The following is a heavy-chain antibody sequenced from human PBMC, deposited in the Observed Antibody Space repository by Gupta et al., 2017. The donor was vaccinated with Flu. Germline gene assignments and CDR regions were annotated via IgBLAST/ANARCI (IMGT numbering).Heavy chain of an antibody. J-gene: IGHJ5*02. V-gene: IGHV1-69*17. Sequence: IIPLYGIPNYARKFQGRVTITADTSSSTSYMELSSLKVDDTAVYYCTRGKPDGGFDPWGQGTLVTVSS. CDR2: IIPLYGIP. D-gene: IGHD3-3*01. CDR3: TRGKPDGGFDP.